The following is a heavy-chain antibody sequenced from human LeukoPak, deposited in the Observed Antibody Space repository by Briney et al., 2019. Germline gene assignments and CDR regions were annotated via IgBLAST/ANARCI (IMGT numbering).Heavy chain of an antibody. CDR2: ISGSGGST. Sequence: GGSLRLSCAASGFTFSSYAMSWVRQAPGKGLEWVSAISGSGGSTYYADSVKGRFTISRDNSKNTLYLQMNSLRAEDTAVYYCAKDLGYCSSTSCYTEVGYYFDYWGQGTLVTVSS. D-gene: IGHD2-2*02. V-gene: IGHV3-23*01. J-gene: IGHJ4*02. CDR3: AKDLGYCSSTSCYTEVGYYFDY. CDR1: GFTFSSYA.